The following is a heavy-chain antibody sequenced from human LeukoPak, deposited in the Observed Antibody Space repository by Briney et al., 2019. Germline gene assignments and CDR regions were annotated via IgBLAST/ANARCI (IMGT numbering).Heavy chain of an antibody. CDR1: GASITRYY. Sequence: SETLSLTCSVSGASITRYYWTWIRQPVGKGLEWFGRLYTNGTVNYNPSLRSRVTMSRDTSRNQLSLKLTSVTAADTAVYYCARLSGSSGYAGDWYFDLWGPGALVTVSS. D-gene: IGHD3-22*01. J-gene: IGHJ2*01. CDR3: ARLSGSSGYAGDWYFDL. V-gene: IGHV4-4*07. CDR2: LYTNGTV.